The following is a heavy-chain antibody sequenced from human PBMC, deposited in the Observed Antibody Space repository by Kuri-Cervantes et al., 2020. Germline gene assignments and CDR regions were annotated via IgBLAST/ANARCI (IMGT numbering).Heavy chain of an antibody. J-gene: IGHJ4*02. CDR1: GFTFDDYA. D-gene: IGHD3-22*01. CDR3: AKDDYDSSGYYQKYFDY. Sequence: SLKISCAASGFTFDDYAMHWVRQAPGKGLEWVSGISWNSGSIGYADSVKGRFTISRDNAKNSLYLQMNSLRAEDTAVYYCAKDDYDSSGYYQKYFDYWGQGALVTVSS. V-gene: IGHV3-9*01. CDR2: ISWNSGSI.